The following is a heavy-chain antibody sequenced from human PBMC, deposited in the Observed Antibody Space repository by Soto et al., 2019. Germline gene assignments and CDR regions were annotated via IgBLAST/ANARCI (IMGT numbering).Heavy chain of an antibody. J-gene: IGHJ6*02. D-gene: IGHD3-9*01. Sequence: QVQLVESGGGVVQPGRSLTLSCAASKFTFRVYGMHWVRRSPDKGLEWVGVISDDGSEGHYADAVKGRFTFSRDNSKDTLYLQINSLRPDATARYFCAKGAYYDILTGYNCGMDVWGQGTTVTVSS. CDR1: KFTFRVYG. CDR3: AKGAYYDILTGYNCGMDV. CDR2: ISDDGSEG. V-gene: IGHV3-30*18.